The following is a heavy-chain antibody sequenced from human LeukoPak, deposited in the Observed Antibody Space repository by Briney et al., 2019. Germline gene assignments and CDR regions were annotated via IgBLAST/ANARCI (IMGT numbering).Heavy chain of an antibody. V-gene: IGHV3-30-3*01. Sequence: GGSLRLSCAASGFTFSSYAMHWVRQAPGKGLEWVAIISYDGSNKYYADSVKGRFTISRVNSKSTLYLQMNSLRAEDTAVYYCARSKSSSSPNFDYWGQGTLVTVSS. D-gene: IGHD6-6*01. CDR1: GFTFSSYA. CDR2: ISYDGSNK. J-gene: IGHJ4*02. CDR3: ARSKSSSSPNFDY.